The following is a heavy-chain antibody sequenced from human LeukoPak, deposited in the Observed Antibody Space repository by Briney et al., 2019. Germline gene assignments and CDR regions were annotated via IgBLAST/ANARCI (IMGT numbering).Heavy chain of an antibody. CDR1: GFTFSSYE. V-gene: IGHV3-48*03. CDR3: VRDRAYSISQTWFDP. D-gene: IGHD6-13*01. J-gene: IGHJ5*02. CDR2: ISSSGSTI. Sequence: PGGSLRLSCAASGFTFSSYEMNWVRQAPGKGLEWVSYISSSGSTIYYADSVKGRFTISRDNAKNSLYLQMNSLRAEDTAVYYCVRDRAYSISQTWFDPWGQGTLVTVSS.